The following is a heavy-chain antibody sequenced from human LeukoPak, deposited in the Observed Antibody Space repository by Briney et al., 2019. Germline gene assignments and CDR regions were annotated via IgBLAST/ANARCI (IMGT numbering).Heavy chain of an antibody. CDR3: ARDRIYCTSTSCFFKWFDP. CDR2: IYHSGST. Sequence: SETLSLTCTVSRYSISSGYYWGWVRPPPRQGLAWIGSIYHSGSTSYNPTLPCRVTISINSSRNQFSLKLSSVTAADTAIYYCARDRIYCTSTSCFFKWFDPWGQGTLVTVSS. D-gene: IGHD2-2*01. CDR1: RYSISSGYY. J-gene: IGHJ5*02. V-gene: IGHV4-38-2*02.